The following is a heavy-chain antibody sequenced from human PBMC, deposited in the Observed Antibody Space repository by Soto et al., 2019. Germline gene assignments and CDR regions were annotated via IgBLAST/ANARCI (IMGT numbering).Heavy chain of an antibody. CDR2: IYYSGGT. J-gene: IGHJ5*02. CDR3: ARSINP. D-gene: IGHD3-10*01. CDR1: GGPIGTAGYS. Sequence: QVQLQESGPGLVKPSQTLSLTCTVPGGPIGTAGYSLGSIPQHPAEGLAWIGYIYYSGGTDYNPSLKCRVTISVDTSKNQFSLKLSSVTAADTAVYYCARSINPWGQGTLVTVSS. V-gene: IGHV4-31*03.